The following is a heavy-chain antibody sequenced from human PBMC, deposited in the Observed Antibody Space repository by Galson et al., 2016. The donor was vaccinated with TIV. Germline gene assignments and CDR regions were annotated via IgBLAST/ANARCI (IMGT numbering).Heavy chain of an antibody. V-gene: IGHV3-66*02. CDR1: GFSISSNY. D-gene: IGHD4-17*01. J-gene: IGHJ6*02. CDR2: IYGGGGT. Sequence: SLRLSCAASGFSISSNYMNWVRQAPGKGLEWVSFIYGGGGTDYADSVRGRFTISRDDSKNTLYLQMNSLRTEDTAVYYCARDRLLSMTPVTMGYGMDVWGQGTTVTVSS. CDR3: ARDRLLSMTPVTMGYGMDV.